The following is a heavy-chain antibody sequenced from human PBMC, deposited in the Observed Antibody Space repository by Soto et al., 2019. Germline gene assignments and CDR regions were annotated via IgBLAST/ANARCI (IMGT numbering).Heavy chain of an antibody. D-gene: IGHD6-13*01. CDR2: ISESGGST. J-gene: IGHJ4*02. Sequence: TXGSLILCCSASGFSFNDYAMSWVRKAPGKGLEWVSVISESGGSTHYADSVRGRFTVSRDNSKNSLSLRMNSLRDEDTAVYFCAKRSPYSSGWYSPIFDYWGQGDLATVSS. V-gene: IGHV3-23*01. CDR1: GFSFNDYA. CDR3: AKRSPYSSGWYSPIFDY.